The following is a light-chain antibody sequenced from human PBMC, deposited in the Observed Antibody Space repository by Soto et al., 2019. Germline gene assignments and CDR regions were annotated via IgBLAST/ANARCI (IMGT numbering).Light chain of an antibody. V-gene: IGKV3-11*01. J-gene: IGKJ2*01. CDR3: QQRRNWYT. Sequence: EIVLTQSPATLSLSPGERATLSCRASQSASSYLAWYQQKPGQAPRLLIYDASNRATGIPARFSGSGSGTDFTLTISSLEPEDFAVYYCQQRRNWYTFGQGTKLEIK. CDR1: QSASSY. CDR2: DAS.